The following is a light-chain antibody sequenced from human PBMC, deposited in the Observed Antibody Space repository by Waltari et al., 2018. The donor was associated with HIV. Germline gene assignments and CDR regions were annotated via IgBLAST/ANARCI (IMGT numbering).Light chain of an antibody. Sequence: EIVLTQSPVTLSLSPGERATVSGRASQNIGDYIACDQHKPAQPPRLLIYDASNRATVIPARFSGSESGTYFTLTISSLEPGDFAMYDCLQRTHLPPPWSFGQGTKV. V-gene: IGKV3-11*01. CDR3: LQRTHLPPPWS. CDR2: DAS. CDR1: QNIGDY. J-gene: IGKJ1*01.